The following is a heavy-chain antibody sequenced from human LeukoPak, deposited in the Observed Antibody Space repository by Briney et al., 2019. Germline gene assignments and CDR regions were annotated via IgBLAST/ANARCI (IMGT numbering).Heavy chain of an antibody. Sequence: GGSLRLSCAASGFSFSSYSMNWVRQAPGKELEWVSVVSGGGGTTYYADSVRGRFTISRDNARDSLYLQMDSLRPEDTSVYYCTRDLSSGMPGGFDYWGQGILVTVSS. CDR3: TRDLSSGMPGGFDY. V-gene: IGHV3-21*01. D-gene: IGHD2-2*01. J-gene: IGHJ4*02. CDR2: VSGGGGTT. CDR1: GFSFSSYS.